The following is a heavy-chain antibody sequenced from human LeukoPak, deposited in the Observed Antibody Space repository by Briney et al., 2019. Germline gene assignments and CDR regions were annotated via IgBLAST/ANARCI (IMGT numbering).Heavy chain of an antibody. CDR1: GFTFSRYS. Sequence: GRSLRLSCAASGFTFSRYSTHWVRQAPGKGLEWVAVISYVGRKKDYTDSVKGRFTISRDNSKNTLYLQMNSLRVEDTAVYYCAKDFPHYGSGSSHFDYWGQGTLVTVSS. V-gene: IGHV3-30*18. CDR2: ISYVGRKK. J-gene: IGHJ4*02. CDR3: AKDFPHYGSGSSHFDY. D-gene: IGHD3-10*01.